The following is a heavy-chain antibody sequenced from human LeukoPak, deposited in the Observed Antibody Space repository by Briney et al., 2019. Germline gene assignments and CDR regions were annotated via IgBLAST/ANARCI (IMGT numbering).Heavy chain of an antibody. CDR2: IYWDDDK. V-gene: IGHV2-5*02. D-gene: IGHD3-9*01. J-gene: IGHJ4*02. CDR3: AHSGKEVYDILAQYYFDY. CDR1: GFSLSTSGVG. Sequence: SGPTLVKPTQTLSLTCTFSGFSLSTSGVGVGWIRQPPGKALEWLALIYWDDDKRYSPSLKSRLTITKDTSKNQVVLTMTNMDPVDTATYYCAHSGKEVYDILAQYYFDYWGQGTLVAVSS.